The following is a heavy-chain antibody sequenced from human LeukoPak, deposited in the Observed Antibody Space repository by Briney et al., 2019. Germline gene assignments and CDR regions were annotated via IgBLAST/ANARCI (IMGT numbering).Heavy chain of an antibody. CDR3: ARDAGHQLSRRNYYAMDV. CDR2: IYYGGST. CDR1: GGSISSSSYY. V-gene: IGHV4-39*07. Sequence: SQTLSLTCTVSGGSISSSSYYWGWIRQAPGKGLEWIGSIYYGGSTYYNSSLKSRVTISVDISKNQFSLKVSPVTAADTAVYYCARDAGHQLSRRNYYAMDVWGQGTTVTVSS. J-gene: IGHJ6*02. D-gene: IGHD2-2*01.